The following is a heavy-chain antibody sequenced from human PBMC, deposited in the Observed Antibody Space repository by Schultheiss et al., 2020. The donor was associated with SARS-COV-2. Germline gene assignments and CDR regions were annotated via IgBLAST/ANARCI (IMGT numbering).Heavy chain of an antibody. V-gene: IGHV3-20*04. D-gene: IGHD3-3*01. CDR3: ARHFLGRYALDV. CDR1: GFTFDDYG. CDR2: INWNGGST. J-gene: IGHJ6*02. Sequence: GGSLRLSCAASGFTFDDYGMSWVRQAPGKGLEWVSGINWNGGSTGYADSVKGRFTISRDYAKNSLYLQMNSLRAEDTAVYYCARHFLGRYALDVWGQGTTVTVSS.